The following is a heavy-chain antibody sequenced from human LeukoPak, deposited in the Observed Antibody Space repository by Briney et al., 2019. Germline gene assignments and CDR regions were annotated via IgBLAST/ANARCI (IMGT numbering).Heavy chain of an antibody. CDR2: IYYSGST. D-gene: IGHD2-15*01. CDR3: ARHRAGYCSGGTCETYYFDY. V-gene: IGHV4-39*01. J-gene: IGHJ4*02. CDR1: GGSFSSSSYY. Sequence: PSETLSLTCTVSGGSFSSSSYYWGWIRQPPGKGLEWIGNIYYSGSTYYNPSLKSRVTIAVDTSKNQLSLKLSSVTAADTAVYYCARHRAGYCSGGTCETYYFDYWGQGTLVSVS.